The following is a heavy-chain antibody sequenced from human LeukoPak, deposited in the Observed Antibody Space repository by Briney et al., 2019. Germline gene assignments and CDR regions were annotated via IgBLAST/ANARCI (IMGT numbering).Heavy chain of an antibody. V-gene: IGHV3-13*01. CDR3: ARGPSDGYNGYFDL. J-gene: IGHJ2*01. D-gene: IGHD5-24*01. CDR2: IGTAGDT. CDR1: GFTFSSYD. Sequence: PGGSLRLSCAASGFTFSSYDMHWVRQAPGKGLEWVSAIGTAGDTYYPGSVKGRFTISRENAKNSLYLQMNSLRAGDTAVYYCARGPSDGYNGYFDLWGRGTLVTVSS.